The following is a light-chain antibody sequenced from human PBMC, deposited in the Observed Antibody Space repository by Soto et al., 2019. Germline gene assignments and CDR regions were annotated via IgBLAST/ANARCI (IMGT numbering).Light chain of an antibody. CDR2: DVS. CDR3: ASYTTSSIYV. Sequence: QSVLTQPASVSGSPGQSIAISCTGTSSDVGAFNYVSWYQQHPGKAPKFMIFDVSSRPSGVSVRFSGSKSGNTASLTISGLQTEDEADYYCASYTTSSIYVFGTGTMVTVL. V-gene: IGLV2-14*03. CDR1: SSDVGAFNY. J-gene: IGLJ1*01.